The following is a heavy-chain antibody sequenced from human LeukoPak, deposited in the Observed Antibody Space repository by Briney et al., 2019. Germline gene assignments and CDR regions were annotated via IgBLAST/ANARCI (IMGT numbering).Heavy chain of an antibody. CDR3: ARVSRGWDTAKLFDY. D-gene: IGHD5-18*01. Sequence: PSETLSLTCTVSGGSISSYYWSWIRQPPGKGLEWIGYIYYSGSTNYNPSPKSRVTISVDTSKNQFSLKLSSVTAADTAVYYCARVSRGWDTAKLFDYWGQGTLITVSS. V-gene: IGHV4-59*01. CDR2: IYYSGST. J-gene: IGHJ4*02. CDR1: GGSISSYY.